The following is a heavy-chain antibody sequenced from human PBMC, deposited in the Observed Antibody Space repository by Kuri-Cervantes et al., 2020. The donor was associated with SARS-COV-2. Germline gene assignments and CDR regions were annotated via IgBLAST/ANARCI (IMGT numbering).Heavy chain of an antibody. V-gene: IGHV4-59*01. Sequence: GSLRLSCSVSGGSMGSFYWTWIRQSPEKGLEWIGHVHDSGSVNYNPSLQTRLSISLDTSTNQFSLNLASLTAADTAVYYCTRDVRFCTGGRCSSAWFDPWGQGTLVTVSS. CDR3: TRDVRFCTGGRCSSAWFDP. D-gene: IGHD2-15*01. CDR1: GGSMGSFY. CDR2: VHDSGSV. J-gene: IGHJ5*02.